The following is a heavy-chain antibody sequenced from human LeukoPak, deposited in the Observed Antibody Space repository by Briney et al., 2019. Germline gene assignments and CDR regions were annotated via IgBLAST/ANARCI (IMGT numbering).Heavy chain of an antibody. CDR2: IYYSGST. CDR3: ARLREDFYAFDI. CDR1: GGSISSSSYY. D-gene: IGHD3-3*01. J-gene: IGHJ3*02. V-gene: IGHV4-39*07. Sequence: SETLSLTCTVSGGSISSSSYYWGWIRQPPGKGLEWIGSIYYSGSTYYNPSLKSRVTISVDTSKNQFSLKLSSVTAADTAVYYCARLREDFYAFDIWGQGTMVTVSS.